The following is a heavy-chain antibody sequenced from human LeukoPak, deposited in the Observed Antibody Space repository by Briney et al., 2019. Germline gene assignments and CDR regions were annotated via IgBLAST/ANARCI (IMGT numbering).Heavy chain of an antibody. Sequence: GASVKVSCKASGYTFTSYYMHWVRQAPGQGLEWMGIINPSGGSTSYAQKFQGRVTMARDTSASTVYMELSSLRSEDTAVYYCARRGQWLASDYWGQGTLVTVSS. CDR3: ARRGQWLASDY. V-gene: IGHV1-46*01. J-gene: IGHJ4*02. CDR2: INPSGGST. D-gene: IGHD6-19*01. CDR1: GYTFTSYY.